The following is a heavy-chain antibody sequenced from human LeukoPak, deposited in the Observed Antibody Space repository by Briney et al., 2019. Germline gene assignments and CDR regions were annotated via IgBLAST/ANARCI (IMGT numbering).Heavy chain of an antibody. D-gene: IGHD3-10*01. CDR3: TRGHYYGSGTYFDEDTFDI. V-gene: IGHV3-72*01. Sequence: GGSLRLSCAASGFTFSDHYMDWIRHVPGKGLEWVGRAKNKVDSYTIQYAASVRDHFSISRDDSKNSLYLQMNSLKNEDTAVYYCTRGHYYGSGTYFDEDTFDIWGRGTMVTVSS. CDR1: GFTFSDHY. J-gene: IGHJ3*02. CDR2: AKNKVDSYTI.